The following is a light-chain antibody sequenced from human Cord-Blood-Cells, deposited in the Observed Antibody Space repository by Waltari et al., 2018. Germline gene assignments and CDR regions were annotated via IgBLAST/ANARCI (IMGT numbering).Light chain of an antibody. CDR3: QQRSNWVT. CDR1: QSVSSY. J-gene: IGKJ5*01. Sequence: EIVLTQSPATLSLSPGERATLSGRARQSVSSYLAWYQQKPGQAPRLLIYDASNRATGIPARFSGSGSGTDFTLTISSLEPEDFAVYDCQQRSNWVTFGQGTRLEIK. V-gene: IGKV3-11*01. CDR2: DAS.